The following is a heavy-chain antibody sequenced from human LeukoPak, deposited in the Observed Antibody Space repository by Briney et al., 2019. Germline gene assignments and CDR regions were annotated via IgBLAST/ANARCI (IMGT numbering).Heavy chain of an antibody. CDR3: AEINLVEEGGRFVNWLDP. J-gene: IGHJ5*02. V-gene: IGHV1-69*05. CDR2: IIPIFGTA. Sequence: ASVKVSCKASGGTFSSYAISWVRQAPGQGLEWMGGIIPIFGTANYAQKFQGRVTITTDESTRTAYMELSSLTFEDTAVYYCAEINLVEEGGRFVNWLDPWGQGTLVTVSS. CDR1: GGTFSSYA. D-gene: IGHD1-26*01.